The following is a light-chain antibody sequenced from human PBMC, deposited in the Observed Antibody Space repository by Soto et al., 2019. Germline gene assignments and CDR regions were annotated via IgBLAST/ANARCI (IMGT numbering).Light chain of an antibody. J-gene: IGLJ2*01. Sequence: QSALTQPASVSGSPGQSITISCTATSSDVGDYNYVSWCQQHPGKAPKLMIYDVSHRPSGVSNRFSGSKSGNTASLTISGLQAEDEADYYCSSYTTSNTLFGGGTKLTVL. CDR1: SSDVGDYNY. CDR3: SSYTTSNTL. V-gene: IGLV2-14*03. CDR2: DVS.